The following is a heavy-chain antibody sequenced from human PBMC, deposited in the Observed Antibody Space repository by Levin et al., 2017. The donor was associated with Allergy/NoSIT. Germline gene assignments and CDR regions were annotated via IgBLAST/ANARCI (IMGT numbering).Heavy chain of an antibody. J-gene: IGHJ5*02. V-gene: IGHV4-34*01. CDR3: ARGLPKSTMVRGVPYGAQWFDP. CDR1: GGSFSGYY. Sequence: SETLSLTCAVYGGSFSGYYWSWIRQPPGKGLEWIGEINHSGSTNYNPSLKSRVTISVDTSKNQFSLKLSSVTAADTAVYYCARGLPKSTMVRGVPYGAQWFDPWGQGTLVTVSS. D-gene: IGHD3-10*01. CDR2: INHSGST.